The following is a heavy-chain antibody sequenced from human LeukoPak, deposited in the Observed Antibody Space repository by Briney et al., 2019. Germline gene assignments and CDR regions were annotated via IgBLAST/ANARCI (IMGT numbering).Heavy chain of an antibody. CDR2: IYPGDSDT. CDR3: ARGRGHIVVVTAIPVGYYFDY. Sequence: GESLQISRKGSGYSFTSYWIGWVRQMPGKGLEWMGIIYPGDSDTRYSPSFQGQVTISADKSISTAYLQWSSLKASDTAMYYCARGRGHIVVVTAIPVGYYFDYWGQGTLVTVSS. D-gene: IGHD2-21*02. CDR1: GYSFTSYW. V-gene: IGHV5-51*01. J-gene: IGHJ4*02.